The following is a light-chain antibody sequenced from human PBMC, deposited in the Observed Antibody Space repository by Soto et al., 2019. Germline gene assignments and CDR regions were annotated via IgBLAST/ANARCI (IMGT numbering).Light chain of an antibody. J-gene: IGKJ3*01. Sequence: EIVLTQSPGTLSLSPGERATLSCRASQSVSSSYLAWYQQKPGQAPRLLIYGASGRATGIPDRFSGSGSGTDFILTISRLEPEDFAVYYCQQYGSSIFTFGPGTKVDIK. CDR1: QSVSSSY. CDR3: QQYGSSIFT. V-gene: IGKV3-20*01. CDR2: GAS.